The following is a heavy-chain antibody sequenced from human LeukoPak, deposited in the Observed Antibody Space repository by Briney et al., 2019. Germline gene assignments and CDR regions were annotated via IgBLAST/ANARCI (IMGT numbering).Heavy chain of an antibody. D-gene: IGHD4-11*01. CDR1: GYTFTSYS. Sequence: ASVKVSCKASGYTFTSYSISWVRQAPGQGLEWMGWISAYNGNTNYAQKLQGRVTMTTDTSTSTAYMELRSLRSDDTAVYYCARGCCNYLGRGYYYYYYMDVWGKGTTVTVSS. J-gene: IGHJ6*03. CDR3: ARGCCNYLGRGYYYYYYMDV. CDR2: ISAYNGNT. V-gene: IGHV1-18*01.